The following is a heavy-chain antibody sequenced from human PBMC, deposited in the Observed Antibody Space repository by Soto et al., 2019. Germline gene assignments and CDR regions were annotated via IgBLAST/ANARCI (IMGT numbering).Heavy chain of an antibody. D-gene: IGHD3-22*01. J-gene: IGHJ4*02. CDR3: ARDRRYDSSGYYTGRYFEY. CDR2: INHSGST. V-gene: IGHV4-34*01. Sequence: SETLSLTCAVYGGSFSGYYWSWIRQPPGKGLEWIGEINHSGSTNYNPSLKSRVTISVDTSKNQFSLKLSSVTAADTAVYYCARDRRYDSSGYYTGRYFEYWGQGTLVTVSS. CDR1: GGSFSGYY.